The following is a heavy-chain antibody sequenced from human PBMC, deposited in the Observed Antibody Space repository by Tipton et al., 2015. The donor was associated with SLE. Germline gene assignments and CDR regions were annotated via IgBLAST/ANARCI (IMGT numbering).Heavy chain of an antibody. V-gene: IGHV3-23*01. CDR3: AKFEKTTDFYLDF. CDR1: GLTFSSYA. J-gene: IGHJ4*02. D-gene: IGHD1/OR15-1a*01. CDR2: VSGGGGST. Sequence: SLRLSCATSGLTFSSYALSWVRRAPGKGMEWVSAVSGGGGSTYSADFVKGRFSISIDKSKKTLFLQMNSLRVDDTATYYCAKFEKTTDFYLDFWGQGTLVSVSS.